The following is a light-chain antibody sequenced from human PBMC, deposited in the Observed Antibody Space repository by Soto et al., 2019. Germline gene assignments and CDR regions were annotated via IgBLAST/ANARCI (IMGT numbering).Light chain of an antibody. Sequence: IEMTQSPSSVSASIGDRVTMPCQARQAIRHYLRWYQQNPGKAPTLLIYDDSLLEPGVPSRFSGSGSGTDFSLTISSMQPEDISTYYCQQYYDLYPAFGGGTKVDIK. V-gene: IGKV1-33*01. CDR1: QAIRHY. CDR2: DDS. CDR3: QQYYDLYPA. J-gene: IGKJ4*01.